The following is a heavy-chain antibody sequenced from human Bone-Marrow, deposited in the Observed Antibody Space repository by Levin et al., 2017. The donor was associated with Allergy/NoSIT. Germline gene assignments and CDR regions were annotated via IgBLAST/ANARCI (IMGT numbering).Heavy chain of an antibody. CDR2: VYYRGDT. CDR1: GGAISSSNW. Sequence: SETLSLTCAVSGGAISSSNWWSWVRQSPGKGLEWLGEVYYRGDTKYNPSLKSRVTMSVDQSKNQFSLKLTSVTAADTAVYYCATSFLDSWGQGIPVIVSS. V-gene: IGHV4-4*02. CDR3: ATSFLDS. J-gene: IGHJ4*02.